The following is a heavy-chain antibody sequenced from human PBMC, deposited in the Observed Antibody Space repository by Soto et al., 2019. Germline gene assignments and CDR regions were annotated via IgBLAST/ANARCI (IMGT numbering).Heavy chain of an antibody. Sequence: QVTLKESGPVLVKPTETLTQTSTVSGFSLSNARMGVSWIHQPPGKALEWLAHIFSNDEKSYSTSLKSRLTISKDTSKSQVVLTMTNMDPVDTATYYCARSIPPDTAMVSTYSYYFDYWGQGTLVTVSS. V-gene: IGHV2-26*01. CDR1: GFSLSNARMG. D-gene: IGHD5-18*01. J-gene: IGHJ4*02. CDR2: IFSNDEK. CDR3: ARSIPPDTAMVSTYSYYFDY.